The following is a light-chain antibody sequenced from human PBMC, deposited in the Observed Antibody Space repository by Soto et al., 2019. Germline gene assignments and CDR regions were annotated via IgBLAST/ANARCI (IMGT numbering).Light chain of an antibody. CDR3: QQHRSNPPPLT. Sequence: EIVLTQSPGTLSLSAGERATLSCRASQSVSSNYFAWYQQKPGQPPRLLISGASSRATAIPATIIGSSSATDYTPTTSSLQPHDYSAYYCQQHRSNPPPLTFGQGTKVEIK. CDR1: QSVSSNY. CDR2: GAS. V-gene: IGKV3-20*01. J-gene: IGKJ1*01.